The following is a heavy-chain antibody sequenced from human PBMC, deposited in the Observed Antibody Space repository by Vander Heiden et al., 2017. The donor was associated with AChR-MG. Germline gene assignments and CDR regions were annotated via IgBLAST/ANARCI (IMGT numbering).Heavy chain of an antibody. V-gene: IGHV1-69*01. Sequence: QVKLVQSGAEVKKPGSSVKVSCKAPGGTFSSYAISWVRQAPGQGLEWMGGIIPIFGTANYAQKCQGRVTITADESTSTAYMELSSLRSEDTAVYYCARCDSGRGFCGHWGQGTLVTVSS. D-gene: IGHD4-17*01. CDR3: ARCDSGRGFCGH. CDR1: GGTFSSYA. CDR2: IIPIFGTA. J-gene: IGHJ4*02.